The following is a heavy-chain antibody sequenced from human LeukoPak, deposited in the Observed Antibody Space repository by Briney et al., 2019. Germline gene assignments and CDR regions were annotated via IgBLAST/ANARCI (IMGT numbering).Heavy chain of an antibody. V-gene: IGHV1-18*01. CDR2: ISRYNYT. CDR1: GYTFTSYG. CDR3: ARDRSNHDF. Sequence: ASVQVSCKASGYTFTSYGISWVRRAPGQGLEWMGWISRYNYTNYAQKVQGRVTVTTDTSTSTAYMELRSLRSDDTAVYFCARDRSNHDFWGQGTLVTVSS. J-gene: IGHJ4*02. D-gene: IGHD3-16*02.